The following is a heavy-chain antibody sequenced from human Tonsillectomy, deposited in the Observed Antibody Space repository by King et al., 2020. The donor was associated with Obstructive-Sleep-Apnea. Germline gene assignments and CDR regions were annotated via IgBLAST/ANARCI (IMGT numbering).Heavy chain of an antibody. CDR3: ARVWDYGDDDAFDI. D-gene: IGHD4-17*01. V-gene: IGHV4-31*03. J-gene: IGHJ3*02. CDR1: GGSISSGGYY. Sequence: VQLQESGPGLVKPSQTLSLTCTVSGGSISSGGYYWRWNRQHPGKGLEWIGDIHDSGSTYYNPSLESRPTISVDTSKNQFSLKLSSVTAADTAVYYCARVWDYGDDDAFDIWGQGTMVTVSS. CDR2: IHDSGST.